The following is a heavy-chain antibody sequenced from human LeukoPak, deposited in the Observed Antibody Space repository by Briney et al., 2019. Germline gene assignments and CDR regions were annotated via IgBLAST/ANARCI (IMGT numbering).Heavy chain of an antibody. D-gene: IGHD4-17*01. CDR2: IYYSGST. J-gene: IGHJ6*02. V-gene: IGHV4-59*08. CDR3: ARHGGDYLYYYYGMDV. Sequence: SETLSLTCTVSGGSISSYYWSWIRQPPGKGLEWIGYIYYSGSTNYNPSLKSRVTISVDTSKNQFSLKLSSVTAADAAVYYCARHGGDYLYYYYGMDVWGQGTTVTVSS. CDR1: GGSISSYY.